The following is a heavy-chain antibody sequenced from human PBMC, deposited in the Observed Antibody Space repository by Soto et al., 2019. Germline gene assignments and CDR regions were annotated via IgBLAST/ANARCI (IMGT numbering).Heavy chain of an antibody. V-gene: IGHV3-30*18. CDR3: AKDRGSGYGMDV. CDR2: ISYDGSNK. D-gene: IGHD3-10*01. J-gene: IGHJ6*02. CDR1: GFTFSSYG. Sequence: QVRLVESGGGVVQPGRSLRLSCAASGFTFSSYGMHWVRQAPGKGLEWVAVISYDGSNKYYADSVKGRFTISRDNSKNTLYLQMNSLRAEDTAVYYCAKDRGSGYGMDVWGQGTTVTVSS.